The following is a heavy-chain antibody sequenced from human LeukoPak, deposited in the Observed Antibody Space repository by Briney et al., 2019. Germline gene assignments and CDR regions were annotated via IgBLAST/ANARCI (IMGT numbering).Heavy chain of an antibody. V-gene: IGHV4-34*01. CDR3: EREVPYYSASGRRRYVFDF. D-gene: IGHD3-10*01. CDR2: IDDTGSA. Sequence: PSETLSLTCAVSGGSFSCYSWTWIRQPPGRGLEWIGEIDDTGSATYNPSLQSRLTMPVDTSKRQFSLTLTSVTAADRAVYYCEREVPYYSASGRRRYVFDFWGQGSLVTVSS. J-gene: IGHJ4*02. CDR1: GGSFSCYS.